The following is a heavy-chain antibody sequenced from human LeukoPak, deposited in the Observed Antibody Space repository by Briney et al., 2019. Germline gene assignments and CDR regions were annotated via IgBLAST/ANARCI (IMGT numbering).Heavy chain of an antibody. D-gene: IGHD3-9*01. CDR3: AKRRVLRYFDWLVVDY. CDR1: GFTFSNYG. J-gene: IGHJ4*02. CDR2: ISGSGGST. V-gene: IGHV3-23*01. Sequence: GGSLRLSCAASGFTFSNYGMSWVRQAPGKGLEWVSAISGSGGSTYYADPAKGRFTISRDNSRNTVYLQMNSLRVEDTAVYYCAKRRVLRYFDWLVVDYWGQGTLVTVSS.